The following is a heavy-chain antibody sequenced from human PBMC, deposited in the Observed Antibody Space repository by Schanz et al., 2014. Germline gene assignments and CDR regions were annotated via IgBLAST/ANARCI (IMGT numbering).Heavy chain of an antibody. CDR3: AKDPSHGDYDYYFDN. J-gene: IGHJ4*02. V-gene: IGHV3-23*04. D-gene: IGHD3-22*01. CDR1: GFTVSSNH. Sequence: EVQLVESGGGLVKPGGSLRLSCAVSGFTVSSNHMSWVRQAPGKGLEWVSALSGSGGSTYYADSVKGRFTISRDNSKNTLYLQMNSLRAEDTAVYYCAKDPSHGDYDYYFDNWGPGTLVTVSS. CDR2: LSGSGGST.